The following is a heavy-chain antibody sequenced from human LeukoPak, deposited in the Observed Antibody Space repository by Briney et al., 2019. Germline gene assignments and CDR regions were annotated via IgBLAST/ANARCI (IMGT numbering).Heavy chain of an antibody. CDR1: GGSISSYY. V-gene: IGHV4-59*01. CDR3: AATLGTTMDVFGAFDI. CDR2: IYYSGST. D-gene: IGHD5-18*01. Sequence: KPSETLSLTCIVSGGSISSYYWSWIRQPPGKGLEWIGYIYYSGSTNYNPSLKSRVTISVDTSKNQFSLKLSSVTAADTAVYYCAATLGTTMDVFGAFDIWGQGTMVTVSS. J-gene: IGHJ3*02.